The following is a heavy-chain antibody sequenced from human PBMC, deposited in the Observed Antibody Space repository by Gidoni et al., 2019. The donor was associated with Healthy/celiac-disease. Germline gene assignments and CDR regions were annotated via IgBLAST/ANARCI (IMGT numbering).Heavy chain of an antibody. CDR1: GFTFSKAG. J-gene: IGHJ6*02. CDR3: TTDSQSGELLSYYYYGMDV. D-gene: IGHD1-26*01. Sequence: EVQLVESGGGLVKPGGSLRLSCAASGFTFSKAGMSWVRQAPGKGLEWVGRIKSKTDGGTTDYAAPVKGRFTISRDDSKNTLYLQMNSLKTEDTAVYYCTTDSQSGELLSYYYYGMDVWGQGTTVTVSS. CDR2: IKSKTDGGTT. V-gene: IGHV3-15*01.